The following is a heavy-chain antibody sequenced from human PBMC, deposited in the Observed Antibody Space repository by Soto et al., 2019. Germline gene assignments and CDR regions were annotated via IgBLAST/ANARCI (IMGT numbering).Heavy chain of an antibody. J-gene: IGHJ6*02. D-gene: IGHD5-12*01. CDR1: GYSFTSYW. V-gene: IGHV5-10-1*01. Sequence: GESLKISCKGSGYSFTSYWISWVRQMPGKGLEWMGRIDPSDSYTNYSPSFQGHVTISADKSISTAYLQWSSLKASDTAMYYCASLVATIDSYYYYGMDVWGQGTTVTVSS. CDR3: ASLVATIDSYYYYGMDV. CDR2: IDPSDSYT.